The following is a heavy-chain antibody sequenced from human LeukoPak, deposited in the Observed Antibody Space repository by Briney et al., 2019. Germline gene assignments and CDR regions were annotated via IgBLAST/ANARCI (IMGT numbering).Heavy chain of an antibody. CDR2: ISYDGSNK. Sequence: SGGSLRLSCAASGFTFSSYGMHWVRQAPGKGLEWVAVISYDGSNKYYADSVKGRFTISRDNSKNTLYLQMNSLRAEDTAVYYCARGGDGYNAFDYWGQGTLVAVSS. CDR1: GFTFSSYG. V-gene: IGHV3-30*03. D-gene: IGHD5-24*01. J-gene: IGHJ4*02. CDR3: ARGGDGYNAFDY.